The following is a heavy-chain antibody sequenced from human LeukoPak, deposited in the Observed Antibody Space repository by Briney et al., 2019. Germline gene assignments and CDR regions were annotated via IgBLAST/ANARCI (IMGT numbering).Heavy chain of an antibody. D-gene: IGHD3-22*01. CDR1: GGSISSYY. CDR3: ARDGHYYDSSAPTFGNWFDP. CDR2: IYTSGST. V-gene: IGHV4-4*07. J-gene: IGHJ5*02. Sequence: SETLSLTCTVSGGSISSYYWSWIRQPAGKGLEWIGRIYTSGSTNYNPSLKSRVTMSVDTSKNQFSLKLSSVTAADTAIYYCARDGHYYDSSAPTFGNWFDPWGQGTLVTVSS.